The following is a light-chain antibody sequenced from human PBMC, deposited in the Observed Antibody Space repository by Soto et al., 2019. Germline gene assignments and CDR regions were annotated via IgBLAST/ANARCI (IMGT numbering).Light chain of an antibody. CDR3: QQYGSSLVA. J-gene: IGKJ1*01. Sequence: EIVLTQSPGTLSLSPGERATLSCRASQSVSSSYLAWYQQKPGQAPRLLIYGASSRATGIPDRFSGSGSGTGFTLTISRLEPEDFAVYYCQQYGSSLVAFGQGTKVEIK. V-gene: IGKV3-20*01. CDR1: QSVSSSY. CDR2: GAS.